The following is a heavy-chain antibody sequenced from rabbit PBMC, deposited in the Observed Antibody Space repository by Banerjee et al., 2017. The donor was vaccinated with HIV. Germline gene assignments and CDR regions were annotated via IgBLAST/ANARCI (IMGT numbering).Heavy chain of an antibody. CDR2: IYAGNSVGT. CDR3: AREHTYADYGDFNL. Sequence: QSLEESGGDLVKPGASLTLTCKASGFDFSTYYVSWVRQAPGKGLEWIACIYAGNSVGTYYASWAKGRFTISKTSSTTVTLQMTSLTAADTATYFCAREHTYADYGDFNLWGPGTLVTVS. D-gene: IGHD2-1*01. CDR1: GFDFSTYY. V-gene: IGHV1S40*01. J-gene: IGHJ4*01.